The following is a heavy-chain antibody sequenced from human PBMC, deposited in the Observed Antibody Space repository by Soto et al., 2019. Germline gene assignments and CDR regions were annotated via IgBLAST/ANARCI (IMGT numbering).Heavy chain of an antibody. CDR1: GYTFTSYA. Sequence: ASVKVSCKASGYTFTSYAMHWVRQAPGQRLEWMGWINADNGNTNYSQKFQGRVTITTDTSTSTAYMELRSLRSDDTAVYYCARVGTIFGVVIISSPIYFDYWGQGTLVTVSS. J-gene: IGHJ4*02. V-gene: IGHV1-3*01. CDR3: ARVGTIFGVVIISSPIYFDY. CDR2: INADNGNT. D-gene: IGHD3-3*01.